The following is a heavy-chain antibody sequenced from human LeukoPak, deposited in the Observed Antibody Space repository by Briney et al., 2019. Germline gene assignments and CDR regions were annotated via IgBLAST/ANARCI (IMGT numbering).Heavy chain of an antibody. CDR3: ARDSPRSGYHPFSYYYYGMDV. CDR1: GYTFTSYG. D-gene: IGHD3-22*01. J-gene: IGHJ6*02. Sequence: ASVKVSCKASGYTFTSYGISWVRPAPGQGLEWMGWISAYNGNTNYAQKLQGRVTMTTDTSTSTAYMELRSLRSDDTAVYYCARDSPRSGYHPFSYYYYGMDVWGQGTTVTVSS. CDR2: ISAYNGNT. V-gene: IGHV1-18*01.